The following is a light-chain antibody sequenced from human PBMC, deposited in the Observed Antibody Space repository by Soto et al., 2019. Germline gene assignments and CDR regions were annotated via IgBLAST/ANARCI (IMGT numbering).Light chain of an antibody. Sequence: EIVLTQSPGTLSLSPGERVTLSCRASQSVCSRCLAWYQQKPGQSPRLLIYGASSRATGIPDRFSGSGSGTNFTLTISRLEPEDFAVYYCQHYGNTPLTFGQGPKV. J-gene: IGKJ1*01. V-gene: IGKV3-20*01. CDR1: QSVCSRC. CDR2: GAS. CDR3: QHYGNTPLT.